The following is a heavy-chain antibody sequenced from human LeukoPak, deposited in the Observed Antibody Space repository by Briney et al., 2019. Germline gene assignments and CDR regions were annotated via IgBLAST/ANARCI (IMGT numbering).Heavy chain of an antibody. D-gene: IGHD5-24*01. Sequence: GGSLRLSCAASGFTFSIYSMNWVRQAPGKGLEWVSYISSSSTTIYYADSVRGRFTISRDNAKNSLYLQMNSLRAEDTAVYYCARGRDGYTIDVFDIWGQGTMVTISS. CDR1: GFTFSIYS. V-gene: IGHV3-48*01. CDR2: ISSSSTTI. J-gene: IGHJ3*02. CDR3: ARGRDGYTIDVFDI.